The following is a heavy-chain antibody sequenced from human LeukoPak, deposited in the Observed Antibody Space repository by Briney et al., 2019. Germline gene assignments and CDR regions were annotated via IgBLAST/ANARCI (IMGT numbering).Heavy chain of an antibody. CDR2: IHYTGST. Sequence: SETLSLTCTVSGGSISSRSYYWGWIRQPPGKGLEWIGTIHYTGSTYYNPSLKSRVTMSVDTSKNQFSLELSSVTAADTAVYYCARQSGSYGVYYYYMDVWGKGTTVTISS. D-gene: IGHD1-26*01. V-gene: IGHV4-39*01. J-gene: IGHJ6*03. CDR1: GGSISSRSYY. CDR3: ARQSGSYGVYYYYMDV.